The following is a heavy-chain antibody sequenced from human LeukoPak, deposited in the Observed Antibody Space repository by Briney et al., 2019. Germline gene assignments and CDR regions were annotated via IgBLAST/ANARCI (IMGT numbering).Heavy chain of an antibody. D-gene: IGHD3-10*01. CDR3: ATRYASGTYYDY. V-gene: IGHV3-23*01. CDR2: VSGSGSDP. J-gene: IGHJ4*02. Sequence: GGSLRLSCAASGFTFSNYAMSWVRQAPGKGLEGVSGVSGSGSDPSYADSVKGRFTISRDNSKNTLYLQMSSLRAEDTAVYYCATRYASGTYYDYWGQGTLVTVSS. CDR1: GFTFSNYA.